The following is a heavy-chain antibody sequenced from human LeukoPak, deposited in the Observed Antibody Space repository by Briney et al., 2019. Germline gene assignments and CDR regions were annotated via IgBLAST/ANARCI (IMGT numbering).Heavy chain of an antibody. D-gene: IGHD1-26*01. J-gene: IGHJ5*02. CDR2: IYYSGST. Sequence: SETLSLTCTVSGGSIRSSYYYWDWIRQPPGTGLEWIGTIYYSGSTDYNPSLKSRVTISADTSKNQFSLKLSSVTAADTAVYYCARRGAIYNWFDPWGQGTLVTVSS. V-gene: IGHV4-39*01. CDR1: GGSIRSSYYY. CDR3: ARRGAIYNWFDP.